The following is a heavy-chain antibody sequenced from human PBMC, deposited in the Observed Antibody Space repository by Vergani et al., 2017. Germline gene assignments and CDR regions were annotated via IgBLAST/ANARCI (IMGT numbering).Heavy chain of an antibody. CDR2: IFHSGTT. V-gene: IGHV4-38-2*01. CDR1: GYSISSGSY. Sequence: QVQLQESGPGLVKPSETLSLTCAVSGYSISSGSYGAWIRQPPGKGLEWIGSIFHSGTTHYNPSIESLVTISVDTSRNQFSLRLSSVTAADTAVYYCARHNLWGDSQTGIDFWGLGTLVIVSS. J-gene: IGHJ4*02. D-gene: IGHD2-21*02. CDR3: ARHNLWGDSQTGIDF.